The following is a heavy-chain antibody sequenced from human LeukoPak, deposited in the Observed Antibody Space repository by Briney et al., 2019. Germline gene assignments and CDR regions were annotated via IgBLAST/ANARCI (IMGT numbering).Heavy chain of an antibody. J-gene: IGHJ3*01. CDR3: ASERRSGGYYSGTNNAFDV. CDR2: ISDTGIP. D-gene: IGHD3-22*01. CDR1: GGSFSGYF. Sequence: SETLSLTCALSGGSFSGYFCSWIRQPPGKGLEWIGEISDTGIPNYNPSLKSRVTISVDTSKNQFSLKLTSVTAADAAVYYCASERRSGGYYSGTNNAFDVWGQGTVVTVSS. V-gene: IGHV4-34*01.